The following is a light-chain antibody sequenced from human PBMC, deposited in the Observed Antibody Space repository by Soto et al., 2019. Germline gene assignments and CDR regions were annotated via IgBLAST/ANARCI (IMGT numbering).Light chain of an antibody. V-gene: IGKV1-9*01. Sequence: DIQLTQSPSFLSASVGDRVTITCRASQGISSYLAWSQQKPGKAPKLLIYAASTLQSGVPSRFSGSGSGTEFTLTISSLQPEDFATYYCQQVNSYPYTFGQGTKLEIK. CDR2: AAS. CDR3: QQVNSYPYT. J-gene: IGKJ2*01. CDR1: QGISSY.